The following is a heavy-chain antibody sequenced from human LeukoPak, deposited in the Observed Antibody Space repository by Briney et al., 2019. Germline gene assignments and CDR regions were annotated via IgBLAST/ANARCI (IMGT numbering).Heavy chain of an antibody. V-gene: IGHV4-59*01. Sequence: SETLSLTCTVSGGSISSYYWSWIRQPPGKGLEWIGYIYYSGSTNYNPSLKSRVTISVDTSKNQFSLKLSSVTAADTAVYYCARESRPGIAAAGKNSYNWFDPWGQGTLVTVSS. CDR1: GGSISSYY. CDR2: IYYSGST. D-gene: IGHD6-13*01. CDR3: ARESRPGIAAAGKNSYNWFDP. J-gene: IGHJ5*02.